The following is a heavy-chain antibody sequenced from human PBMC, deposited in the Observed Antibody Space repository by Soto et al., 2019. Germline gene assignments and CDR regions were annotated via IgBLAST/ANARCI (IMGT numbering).Heavy chain of an antibody. CDR2: IHHSGST. CDR1: GGAISRNNW. D-gene: IGHD2-2*01. V-gene: IGHV4-4*02. CDR3: ARVRQGCSSTSCYFDP. J-gene: IGHJ5*02. Sequence: QVQLQEAGPGLVKPSGTLSLTCAVSGGAISRNNWWNWVSHPPGKGLEWIGEIHHSGSTNYNPSLKSRVTISVDKSKNQFSLKLNAVTAADSAVYYCARVRQGCSSTSCYFDPWGQGTLVTVSS.